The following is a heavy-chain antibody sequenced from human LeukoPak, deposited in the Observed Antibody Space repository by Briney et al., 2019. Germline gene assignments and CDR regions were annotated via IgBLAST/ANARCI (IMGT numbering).Heavy chain of an antibody. CDR3: ARGPPRVWGGYRYRDDAFDI. V-gene: IGHV1-8*01. CDR2: MNPNSGNT. J-gene: IGHJ3*02. Sequence: ASVKVSCKASGYTFTSYDINWVRQATGQGLEWMGWMNPNSGNTGYAQKFQGRVTMTRNTSISTAYMELSSLRSEDTAVYYCARGPPRVWGGYRYRDDAFDIWGQGTMVTVSS. CDR1: GYTFTSYD. D-gene: IGHD3-16*02.